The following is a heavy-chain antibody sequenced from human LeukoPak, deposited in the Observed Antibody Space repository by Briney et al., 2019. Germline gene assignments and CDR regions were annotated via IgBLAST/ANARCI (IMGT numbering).Heavy chain of an antibody. CDR1: GITLSNYG. D-gene: IGHD3-22*01. Sequence: GGSLRLSCAVSGITLSNYGMSWVRQAPGKGLVWVSAISGSGGSTYYADSVKGRFTISRDNSKNTLYLQMNSLRAEDTAVYYCAKDDSSGYYSTYWGQGTLVTVYS. CDR3: AKDDSSGYYSTY. J-gene: IGHJ4*02. V-gene: IGHV3-23*01. CDR2: ISGSGGST.